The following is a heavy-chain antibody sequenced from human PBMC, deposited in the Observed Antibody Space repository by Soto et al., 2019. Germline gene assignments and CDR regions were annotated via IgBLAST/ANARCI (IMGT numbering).Heavy chain of an antibody. CDR3: ARKGYIGNFGLDV. D-gene: IGHD5-12*01. CDR2: ISISKGKT. V-gene: IGHV1-18*01. Sequence: APVKVCCKASGYTFINYDVAWGRGAPGQGLQWIGWISISKGKTYYEQSLQGRVTMTTDTVTTTAYMEVRSLRSDETAVYYCARKGYIGNFGLDVWGQGTTVTVYS. CDR1: GYTFINYD. J-gene: IGHJ6*02.